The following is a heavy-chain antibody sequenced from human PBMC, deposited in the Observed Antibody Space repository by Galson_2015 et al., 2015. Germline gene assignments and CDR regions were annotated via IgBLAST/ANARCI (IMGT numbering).Heavy chain of an antibody. V-gene: IGHV3-64*01. J-gene: IGHJ5*02. D-gene: IGHD3-3*01. CDR3: ARNFWSGYYNWFDP. CDR2: ISSNGGST. CDR1: GFTFSSYA. Sequence: SLRLSCAASGFTFSSYAMHWVRQAPGKGLEYVSAISSNGGSTYYANSVKGRFTISRDNSKNTLYLQMGSLGAEDMAVYYCARNFWSGYYNWFDPWGQGTLVTASS.